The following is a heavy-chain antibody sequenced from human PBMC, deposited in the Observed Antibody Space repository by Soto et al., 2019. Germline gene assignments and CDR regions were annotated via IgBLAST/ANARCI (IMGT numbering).Heavy chain of an antibody. D-gene: IGHD6-6*01. CDR2: ISNDGNRK. CDR1: GFSFSSYG. Sequence: LRLSCAASGFSFSSYGMHWVRQAPGRGLEWVTVISNDGNRKYYGESVKGRFSVSRDNDKDTLYLQMNGLRPEDTGVYYCAKDRRQLSALDMWGQGTTVTVSS. V-gene: IGHV3-30*18. CDR3: AKDRRQLSALDM. J-gene: IGHJ3*02.